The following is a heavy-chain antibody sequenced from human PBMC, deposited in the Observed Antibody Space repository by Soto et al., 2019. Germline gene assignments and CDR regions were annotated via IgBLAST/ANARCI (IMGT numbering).Heavy chain of an antibody. CDR2: ISSSSSYI. V-gene: IGHV3-21*01. CDR3: ATEYYDILTGTPRPDY. Sequence: PGGSLRLSCAASGFTFSSYSMNWVRQAPGKGLEWVSSISSSSSYIYYADSVKGRFTISRDNAKNSLYLQMNSLRAEDTAVYYCATEYYDILTGTPRPDYWGQGTLVTVSS. D-gene: IGHD3-9*01. CDR1: GFTFSSYS. J-gene: IGHJ4*02.